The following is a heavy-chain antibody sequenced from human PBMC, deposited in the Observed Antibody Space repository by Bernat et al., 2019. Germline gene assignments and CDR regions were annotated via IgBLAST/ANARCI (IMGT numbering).Heavy chain of an antibody. Sequence: EVQLLESGGGLVQPGGSLRLSCAASGFTFSSYAMSWVRQAPGKGLERVSAISGSGGSTYYADSVKGRFTISRDNSKNTLYLQMNSLRAEDTAVYYCAKSGGATSYYYYYGMDVWGQGTTVTVSS. CDR1: GFTFSSYA. J-gene: IGHJ6*02. CDR2: ISGSGGST. D-gene: IGHD1-26*01. CDR3: AKSGGATSYYYYYGMDV. V-gene: IGHV3-23*01.